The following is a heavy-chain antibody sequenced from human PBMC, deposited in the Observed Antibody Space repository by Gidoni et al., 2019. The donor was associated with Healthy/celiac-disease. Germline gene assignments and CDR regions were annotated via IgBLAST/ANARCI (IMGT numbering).Heavy chain of an antibody. CDR1: GFTFSRYG. CDR2: RWYDGGNK. Sequence: QVQPVESGGGVVQPGRCLNISCAASGFTFSRYGMHWVRQAPGKGLEWVAVRWYDGGNKYYADSVKGRCTISRDNSKNTLYLQMNSLRAEDTAVYYCARSGVLWFGELAFDYWGQGTLVTVSS. D-gene: IGHD3-10*01. J-gene: IGHJ4*02. CDR3: ARSGVLWFGELAFDY. V-gene: IGHV3-33*01.